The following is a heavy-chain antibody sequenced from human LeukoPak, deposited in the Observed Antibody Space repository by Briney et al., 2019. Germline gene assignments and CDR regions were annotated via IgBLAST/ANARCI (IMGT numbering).Heavy chain of an antibody. CDR2: IKPGGGST. CDR1: GYTLTSYY. V-gene: IGHV1-46*01. CDR3: ARAYDYYGSRSYYKPFDS. Sequence: ASVKVSCKASGYTLTSYYMHWVRQAPGQGLEWMGIIKPGGGSTSYAQKFQGRVTMTRDTSTSTVYMELSSLRSEDTAVYYCARAYDYYGSRSYYKPFDSWGQGTPVTVSS. D-gene: IGHD3-10*01. J-gene: IGHJ4*02.